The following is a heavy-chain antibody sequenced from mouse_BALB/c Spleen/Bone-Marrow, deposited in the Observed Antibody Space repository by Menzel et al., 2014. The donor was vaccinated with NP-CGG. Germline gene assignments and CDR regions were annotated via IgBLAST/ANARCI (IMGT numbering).Heavy chain of an antibody. CDR1: GFNIKDTY. CDR2: IDPANGNT. Sequence: EVQLQRSGAELVKPGASVKLSCTASGFNIKDTYMHWVKQRPEQGLEWIGRIDPANGNTKYDPKFQGKATITADTSSNTAYLQLSSLTSEDTAVYYCARRGDGYYAWFAYWGQGTLVTVSA. D-gene: IGHD2-3*01. V-gene: IGHV14-3*02. J-gene: IGHJ3*01. CDR3: ARRGDGYYAWFAY.